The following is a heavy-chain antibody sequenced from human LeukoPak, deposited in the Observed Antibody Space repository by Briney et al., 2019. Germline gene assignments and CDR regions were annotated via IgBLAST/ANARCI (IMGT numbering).Heavy chain of an antibody. Sequence: PGGSLRLSCAASGVTVSGSYMSWVRQAPGKGLEWVSVIYTSGDTYYADSVKGRFTISRDSSKNTLYLQMNTLRTEDTAVYYCVRVRYSGSWFPVPNFDRWGQGTLVTVSS. V-gene: IGHV3-66*01. CDR1: GVTVSGSY. J-gene: IGHJ4*02. CDR2: IYTSGDT. CDR3: VRVRYSGSWFPVPNFDR. D-gene: IGHD1-26*01.